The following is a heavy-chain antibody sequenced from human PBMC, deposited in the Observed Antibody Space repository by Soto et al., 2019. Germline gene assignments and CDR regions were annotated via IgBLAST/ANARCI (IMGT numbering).Heavy chain of an antibody. Sequence: EVQLVESGGGLVQPGGSLRLSCAASGFTFSSYWMSWVRQAPGKGLEWVANIKQDGSEKYYVDSVNGRFTISRDNANKNSLYLQMNRLRAEDTAVYYCARSAYGDPRGRDYWGQGPLVTVSS. D-gene: IGHD4-17*01. J-gene: IGHJ4*02. V-gene: IGHV3-7*01. CDR2: IKQDGSEK. CDR1: GFTFSSYW. CDR3: ARSAYGDPRGRDY.